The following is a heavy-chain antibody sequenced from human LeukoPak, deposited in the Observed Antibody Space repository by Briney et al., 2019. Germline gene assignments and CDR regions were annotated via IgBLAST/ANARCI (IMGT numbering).Heavy chain of an antibody. V-gene: IGHV4-38-2*01. CDR2: IFHSGST. CDR3: ARASGSYGSGSYYYYGMDV. CDR1: GYSISSGYY. D-gene: IGHD3-10*01. J-gene: IGHJ6*04. Sequence: SETLSLTCAVSGYSISSGYYWGWIRPPPGKGLEWIGSIFHSGSTYYNPSPKSRVNMSVDTSKNQISLKLSSVTAADTAVYYCARASGSYGSGSYYYYGMDVWGKGTTVTVSS.